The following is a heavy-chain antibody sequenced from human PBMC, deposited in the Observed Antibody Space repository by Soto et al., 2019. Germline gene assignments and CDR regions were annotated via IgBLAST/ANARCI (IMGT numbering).Heavy chain of an antibody. CDR3: AKDSGSYYYYGMDV. V-gene: IGHV3-9*01. CDR1: GFTFSSYS. D-gene: IGHD1-26*01. CDR2: ITWNSGSI. Sequence: PGGSLRLSCAPSGFTFSSYSMNWVRQAPGKGLEWVSGITWNSGSIGYADSVKGRFTISRDNAKNSLYLQMNSLRAEDTALYYCAKDSGSYYYYGMDVWGQGTTVTVSS. J-gene: IGHJ6*02.